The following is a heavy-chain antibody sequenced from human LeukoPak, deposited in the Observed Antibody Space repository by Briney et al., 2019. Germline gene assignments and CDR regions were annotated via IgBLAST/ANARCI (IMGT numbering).Heavy chain of an antibody. D-gene: IGHD3-22*01. CDR2: IYTSGST. Sequence: SETLSLTCTVSGGSISSGSYYWSWIRQPAGKGLEWIGRIYTSGSTNYNPSLKSRVTISVDTSKNQFSLKLSSVTAADTAVYYCTREIAGYYDSSGYPGFDYWGQGTLVTVSS. V-gene: IGHV4-61*02. J-gene: IGHJ4*02. CDR1: GGSISSGSYY. CDR3: TREIAGYYDSSGYPGFDY.